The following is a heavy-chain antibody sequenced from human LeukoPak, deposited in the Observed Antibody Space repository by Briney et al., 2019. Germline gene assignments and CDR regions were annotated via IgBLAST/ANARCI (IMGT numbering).Heavy chain of an antibody. CDR3: AKPGGRWSGYYTLLR. CDR1: GFTFSSYG. V-gene: IGHV3-30*18. Sequence: GGSLRLSCAASGFTFSSYGMHWVRQAPGKGLEWVAVISYDGSNKYYADSVKGRFTISRDNSKNTLYLQMNSLRAEDTAVYYCAKPGGRWSGYYTLLRWGQGTLVTVSS. D-gene: IGHD3-3*01. CDR2: ISYDGSNK. J-gene: IGHJ4*02.